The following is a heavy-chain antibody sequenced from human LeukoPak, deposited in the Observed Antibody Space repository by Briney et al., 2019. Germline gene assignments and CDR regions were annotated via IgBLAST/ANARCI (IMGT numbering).Heavy chain of an antibody. CDR2: INTNTGNP. D-gene: IGHD3-9*01. CDR3: ARQVRSYYDILTGYYNNWFDP. CDR1: GYTFTSYA. V-gene: IGHV7-4-1*02. Sequence: ASVKVSCKASGYTFTSYAMNWVRQAPGQGLEWMGWINTNTGNPTYAQGFTGRFVFSLDTSVSTAYLQISSLKAEDTAMYYCARQVRSYYDILTGYYNNWFDPWGQGTLVTVSS. J-gene: IGHJ5*02.